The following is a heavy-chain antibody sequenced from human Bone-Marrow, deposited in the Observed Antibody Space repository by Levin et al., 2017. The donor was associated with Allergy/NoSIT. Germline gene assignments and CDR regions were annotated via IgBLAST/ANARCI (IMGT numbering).Heavy chain of an antibody. CDR3: ARLYGDHFDY. D-gene: IGHD4/OR15-4a*01. V-gene: IGHV4-31*03. J-gene: IGHJ4*01. CDR1: GGSITSGSSY. Sequence: PSETLSLNCSVSGGSITSGSSYWSWIRQHPGKGLEWIGYIYYSGLTYYNASLESRVTISVDASNNQFSLRLTSVTAADTAVYYCARLYGDHFDYWGHGTLVAVSS. CDR2: IYYSGLT.